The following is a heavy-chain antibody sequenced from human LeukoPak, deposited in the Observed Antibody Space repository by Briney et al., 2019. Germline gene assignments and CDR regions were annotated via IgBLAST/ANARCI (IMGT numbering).Heavy chain of an antibody. J-gene: IGHJ4*02. Sequence: GGSLRLSCEASGFTFGSHAMYWVRRAPGKGLEWVAGIFGSGGSPHYADSVKGRFTISRDNSRNTVHLQINSLRAEDTAVYYCGKTTVGYSSGQKPAWPADYWGQGTLVTVSS. CDR3: GKTTVGYSSGQKPAWPADY. D-gene: IGHD5-18*01. CDR2: IFGSGGSP. V-gene: IGHV3-23*01. CDR1: GFTFGSHA.